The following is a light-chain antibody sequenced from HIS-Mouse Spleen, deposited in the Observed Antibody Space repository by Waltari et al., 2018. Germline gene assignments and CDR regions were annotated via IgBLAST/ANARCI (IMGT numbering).Light chain of an antibody. J-gene: IGKJ4*01. CDR1: QSVLYSSNNKNY. V-gene: IGKV4-1*01. CDR2: WAS. Sequence: DIVMTQSPDSLAVSLGERATINCKYSQSVLYSSNNKNYLAWYQQKPGQPPKRLIYWASTRESGVPDRFSGSGSGTDFTLTISRLEPEDFAVYYCQQYGSSPRLTFGGGTKVEIK. CDR3: QQYGSSPRLT.